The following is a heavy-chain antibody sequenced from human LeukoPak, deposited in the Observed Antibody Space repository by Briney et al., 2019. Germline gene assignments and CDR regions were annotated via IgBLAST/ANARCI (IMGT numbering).Heavy chain of an antibody. Sequence: GGSLRLSRVASGFTVSSNYMSWVRQAPGKGLEWVSVIYGGGSTYYADSVKGRFTISRDNSKNTLYLQMNSLRAEDTAVYYCARGRRDSSGYYLFDYWGQGTLVTVSS. V-gene: IGHV3-53*01. CDR1: GFTVSSNY. D-gene: IGHD3-22*01. J-gene: IGHJ4*02. CDR2: IYGGGST. CDR3: ARGRRDSSGYYLFDY.